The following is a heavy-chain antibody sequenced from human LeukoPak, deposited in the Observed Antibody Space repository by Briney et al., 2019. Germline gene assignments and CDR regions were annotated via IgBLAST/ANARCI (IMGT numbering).Heavy chain of an antibody. V-gene: IGHV1-18*01. CDR1: GYTFTSYG. D-gene: IGHD6-13*01. Sequence: GASVKVSCKAAGYTFTSYGISWVRQAPGQGLEWMGLISAYNGNTNYAQKLQGRVTMTTDTSTSTAYMELRSLRSDDTAVYYCARGGIAVGGIINSHDAFDIWGQGTMVIVSS. CDR3: ARGGIAVGGIINSHDAFDI. J-gene: IGHJ3*02. CDR2: ISAYNGNT.